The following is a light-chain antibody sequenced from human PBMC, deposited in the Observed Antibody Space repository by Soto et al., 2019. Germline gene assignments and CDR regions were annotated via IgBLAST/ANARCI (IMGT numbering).Light chain of an antibody. Sequence: DIQMTQSPSTLSSSVGDSVTITCRASQSISSWLAWYQQKPGKAPKLLIYKASNLEGGLPSRFSGSGSRTEFTLTISSLQPDDFATYYCQRYYGLWTSGQGTKVEIK. V-gene: IGKV1-5*03. J-gene: IGKJ1*01. CDR3: QRYYGLWT. CDR1: QSISSW. CDR2: KAS.